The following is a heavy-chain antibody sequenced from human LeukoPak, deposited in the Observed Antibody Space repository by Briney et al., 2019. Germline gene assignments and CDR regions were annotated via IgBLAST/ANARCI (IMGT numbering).Heavy chain of an antibody. D-gene: IGHD3-22*01. CDR1: GGSISSGDYY. CDR2: IYYSGST. J-gene: IGHJ5*02. CDR3: ARGRYYYDSSGYYPNWFDP. V-gene: IGHV4-30-4*01. Sequence: SQTLSLTCTVSGGSISSGDYYWGWIRQPPWKGLEWIGYIYYSGSTYYNPSLKSRVTISVDTSKNQFSLKLSSVTAADTAVYYCARGRYYYDSSGYYPNWFDPWGQGTLVTVSS.